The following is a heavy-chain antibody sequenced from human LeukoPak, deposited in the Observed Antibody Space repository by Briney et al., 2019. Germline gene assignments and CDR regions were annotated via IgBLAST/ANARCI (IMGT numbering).Heavy chain of an antibody. J-gene: IGHJ6*04. V-gene: IGHV1-18*04. Sequence: ASVKVSCKASGYTFTSYGISWVRQAPGQGLEWMGWISAYNGNTNYAQKLQGRVTMTIDTSTSTAYMELRSLRSDDTAVYYCARIFPPRAGYSSGWPYYYYGMDVWGKGTTVTVSS. D-gene: IGHD6-19*01. CDR2: ISAYNGNT. CDR1: GYTFTSYG. CDR3: ARIFPPRAGYSSGWPYYYYGMDV.